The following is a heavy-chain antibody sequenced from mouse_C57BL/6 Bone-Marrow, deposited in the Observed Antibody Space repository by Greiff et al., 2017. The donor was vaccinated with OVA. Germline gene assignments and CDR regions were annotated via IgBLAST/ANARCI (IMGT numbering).Heavy chain of an antibody. J-gene: IGHJ1*03. CDR2: IRSKSNNYAT. Sequence: EVQLVESGGGLVQPKGSLKLSCAASGFSFNTYAMNWVRQAPGKGLEWVARIRSKSNNYATYYADSVKDRFTISRDDSESMLYLQMNNLKTEDTAMYYCVRHTDGSSPMYFDVWGTGTTVTVSS. CDR1: GFSFNTYA. CDR3: VRHTDGSSPMYFDV. V-gene: IGHV10-1*01. D-gene: IGHD1-1*01.